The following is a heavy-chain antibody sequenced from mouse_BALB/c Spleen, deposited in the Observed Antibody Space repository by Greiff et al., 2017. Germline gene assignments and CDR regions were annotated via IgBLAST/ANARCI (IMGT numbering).Heavy chain of an antibody. CDR2: SRNKANDYTT. J-gene: IGHJ3*01. V-gene: IGHV7-1*02. Sequence: EVKVVESGGGLVQPGGSLRLSCATSGFTFSDFYMEWVRQPPGKRLEWIAASRNKANDYTTEYSASVKGRFIVSRDTSQSILYLQMNALRAEDTAIYYCARDDLLRRFAYWGQGTLVTVSA. CDR1: GFTFSDFY. D-gene: IGHD2-10*01. CDR3: ARDDLLRRFAY.